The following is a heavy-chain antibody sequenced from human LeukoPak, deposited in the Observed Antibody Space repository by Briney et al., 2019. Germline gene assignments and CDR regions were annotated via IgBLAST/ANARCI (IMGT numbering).Heavy chain of an antibody. Sequence: GASVKVSCKASGGTFSSYAISWVRQAPGQGLEWMGGIIPIFGTANYAQKFQGRVTITADKSTSTVYMELSSLRSEDTAVYYCARDSRPYYYDSSGSDAFDIWGQGTMVTVSS. V-gene: IGHV1-69*06. CDR2: IIPIFGTA. J-gene: IGHJ3*02. CDR1: GGTFSSYA. CDR3: ARDSRPYYYDSSGSDAFDI. D-gene: IGHD3-22*01.